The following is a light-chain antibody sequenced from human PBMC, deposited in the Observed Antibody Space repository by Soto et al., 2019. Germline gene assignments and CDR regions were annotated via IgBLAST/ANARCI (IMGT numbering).Light chain of an antibody. CDR2: DAS. CDR1: QSFRGL. J-gene: IGKJ5*01. V-gene: IGKV3-11*01. CDR3: QQRSNWPPIT. Sequence: EVVLTQSPVTLSLSPWERATLSYRASQSFRGLLAWYQQKPGQAPRLLIYDASNRATGIPARFSGSGSGTDFTLTISSLEPEDFAVYYCQQRSNWPPITFGQGTRLEI.